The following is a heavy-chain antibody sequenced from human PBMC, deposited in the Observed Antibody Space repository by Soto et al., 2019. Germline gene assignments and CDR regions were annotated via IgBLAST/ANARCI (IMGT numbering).Heavy chain of an antibody. V-gene: IGHV1-18*01. CDR3: ARNLSPRAEGGIAARTHPDY. D-gene: IGHD6-6*01. J-gene: IGHJ4*02. CDR2: ISAYNGNT. CDR1: GYTFTSYG. Sequence: QVQLVQSGAEVKKPGASVKVSCKASGYTFTSYGISWVRQAPGQGLEWMGWISAYNGNTNYAQKLQGRVTMTTDTSTSTAYMELRSLRSDDTAVYYCARNLSPRAEGGIAARTHPDYWGQGTLVTVSS.